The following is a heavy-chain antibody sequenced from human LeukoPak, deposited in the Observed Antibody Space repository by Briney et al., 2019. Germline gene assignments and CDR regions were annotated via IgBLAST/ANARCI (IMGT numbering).Heavy chain of an antibody. CDR3: ARRRATAPYYYYYYGMDV. J-gene: IGHJ6*02. CDR2: ISAYNGNT. D-gene: IGHD5-12*01. V-gene: IGHV1-18*01. CDR1: GYTFTSYG. Sequence: GASVKVSCKASGYTFTSYGISWVRQAPGQGLEWMGWISAYNGNTNYAQKLQGRVTMTTDTSTSTAYMELRSLRSDDTAVDYCARRRATAPYYYYYYGMDVWGQGTTVTVSS.